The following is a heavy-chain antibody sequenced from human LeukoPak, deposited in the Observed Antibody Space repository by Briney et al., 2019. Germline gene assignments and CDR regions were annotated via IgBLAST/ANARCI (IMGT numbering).Heavy chain of an antibody. Sequence: SETLSLTCTVSGGSVSSSSYYWGWIRQPPGKGLEWIGAIYYDGSTYYNPSLKSRVTISVDTSKNQFSLKLSSVTAADTAVYYCARHSPVGIYYFDYWGQGTLVTVSS. CDR2: IYYDGST. CDR1: GGSVSSSSYY. CDR3: ARHSPVGIYYFDY. J-gene: IGHJ4*02. V-gene: IGHV4-39*01. D-gene: IGHD1-26*01.